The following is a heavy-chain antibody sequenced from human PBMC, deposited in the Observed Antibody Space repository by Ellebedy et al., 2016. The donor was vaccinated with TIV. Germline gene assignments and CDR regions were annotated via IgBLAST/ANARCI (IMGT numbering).Heavy chain of an antibody. V-gene: IGHV3-23*01. CDR2: IIRSGDST. D-gene: IGHD1-26*01. J-gene: IGHJ4*02. Sequence: GESLKIYCSASGITYSSYALTLVRQAPGKGQEWVSTIIRSGDSTYYADAVKGRVTITRDNSKNTLYLQMNSLSAEDTAVYYCAKLSGREGWRFDYWGQGTLVAVSS. CDR1: GITYSSYA. CDR3: AKLSGREGWRFDY.